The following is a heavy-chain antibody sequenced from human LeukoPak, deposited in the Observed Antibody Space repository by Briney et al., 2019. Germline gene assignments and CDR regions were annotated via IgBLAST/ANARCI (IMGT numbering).Heavy chain of an antibody. Sequence: GGSLRLSCAASGFSFSSYGMNWVRQAPGKGLEWVAVIWYDGSNKNYADSVKGRFTISRVNSKNMLYLQMNSLRVEDTALYYCASHGGLWGQGTLVTVSS. D-gene: IGHD5-12*01. V-gene: IGHV3-33*01. CDR3: ASHGGL. CDR2: IWYDGSNK. J-gene: IGHJ4*02. CDR1: GFSFSSYG.